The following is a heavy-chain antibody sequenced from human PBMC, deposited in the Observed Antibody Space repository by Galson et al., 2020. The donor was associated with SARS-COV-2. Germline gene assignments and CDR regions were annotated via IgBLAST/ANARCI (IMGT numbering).Heavy chain of an antibody. CDR1: GDSTGSHY. CDR2: IYFSGSR. J-gene: IGHJ4*02. D-gene: IGHD5-18*01. CDR3: ARGAETAACVFDL. Sequence: SQNLSLSCRVSGDSTGSHYSSWLSHRPGKRLERSDYIYFSGSRNYNPPPQRRVTISLDTSKNQFSLNLSSVTGADTAGYYCARGAETAACVFDLWGQGTLVTVSS. V-gene: IGHV4-59*11.